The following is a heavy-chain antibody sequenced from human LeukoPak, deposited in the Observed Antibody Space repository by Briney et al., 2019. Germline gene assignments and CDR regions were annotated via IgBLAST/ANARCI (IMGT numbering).Heavy chain of an antibody. J-gene: IGHJ4*02. V-gene: IGHV3-30*04. D-gene: IGHD1-1*01. CDR2: ISYDGSNK. CDR3: ARAPGYGAAYYFDY. CDR1: GFTFSSYA. Sequence: GRSLRLSCAASGFTFSSYAMHWVRQAPGKGLEWVAVISYDGSNKYYADSVKGRFTISRDNSKNTLYLQMNSLRAEDTAVYYCARAPGYGAAYYFDYWGQGTLVTVSS.